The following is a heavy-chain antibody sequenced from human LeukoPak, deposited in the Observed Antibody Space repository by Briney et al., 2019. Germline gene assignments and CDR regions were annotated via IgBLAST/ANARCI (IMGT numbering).Heavy chain of an antibody. Sequence: PSETLSLTCTVSGGSISSSGYYWGWIRQPPGKGLQWIGSIYYSGNTYYNPSLKSRVTLSVDTSKNQFSLKLSSVTAADTAVYYCARQEYYYDSSGYFYQWGQGTLVTVSA. D-gene: IGHD3-22*01. CDR3: ARQEYYYDSSGYFYQ. CDR2: IYYSGNT. CDR1: GGSISSSGYY. V-gene: IGHV4-39*01. J-gene: IGHJ4*02.